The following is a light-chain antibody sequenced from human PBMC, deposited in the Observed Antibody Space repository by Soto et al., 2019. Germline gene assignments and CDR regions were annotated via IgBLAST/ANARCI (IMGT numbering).Light chain of an antibody. CDR2: GAT. J-gene: IGKJ5*01. V-gene: IGKV3-20*01. CDR1: ESVGDY. CDR3: QQYVTSPAIP. Sequence: EIVLTQSPGALSLSPGERATLSCWASESVGDYLAWYQQKPGQAPRLLIYGATKRTSGTPDRFSGTGSETAFSLAISRLEPGEFAVYYCQQYVTSPAIPFGQGTRREIK.